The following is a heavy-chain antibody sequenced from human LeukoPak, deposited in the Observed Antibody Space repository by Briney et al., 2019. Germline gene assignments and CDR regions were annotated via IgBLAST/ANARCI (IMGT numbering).Heavy chain of an antibody. V-gene: IGHV4-59*01. Sequence: SETLSLTCTVSGGSISSYYWSWIRQPPGKGLEWIGYIYYSGSANYNPSLKSRVTISVDTSKNQFSLKLSSVTAADTALYYCAIYAGGYPWFDPWGQGTLVTVSS. D-gene: IGHD3-10*01. CDR3: AIYAGGYPWFDP. CDR1: GGSISSYY. CDR2: IYYSGSA. J-gene: IGHJ5*02.